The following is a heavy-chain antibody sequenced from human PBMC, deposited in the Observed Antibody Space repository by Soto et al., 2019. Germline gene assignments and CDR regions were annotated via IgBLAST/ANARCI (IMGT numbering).Heavy chain of an antibody. J-gene: IGHJ5*02. V-gene: IGHV3-53*01. CDR2: IYSGGST. CDR1: WFTFSSNY. CDR3: ARSVAARRGEDWFDP. Sequence: VGSLRLSCAASWFTFSSNYMSWVRQAPGKGLEWVSVIYSGGSTYYADSVKGRFTISRDNSKNTLYLQMNSLRDEDTAVYYCARSVAARRGEDWFDPWGQGTLVTVSS. D-gene: IGHD6-6*01.